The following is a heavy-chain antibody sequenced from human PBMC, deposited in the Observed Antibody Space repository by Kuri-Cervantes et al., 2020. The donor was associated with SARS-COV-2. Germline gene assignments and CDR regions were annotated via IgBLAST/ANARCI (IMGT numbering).Heavy chain of an antibody. CDR2: ISYDGSNK. V-gene: IGHV3-30*03. Sequence: GGSLRLSCAACGFTFSTYDMHWVRQAPGKGLEWVAVISYDGSNKYYADSVKGRFTISRDNSKNTLYLQMNSLRAEDTAVYYCARDGYYDFWSGILRDSRTESYFDYWGQGTLVTVSS. CDR1: GFTFSTYD. J-gene: IGHJ4*02. CDR3: ARDGYYDFWSGILRDSRTESYFDY. D-gene: IGHD3-3*01.